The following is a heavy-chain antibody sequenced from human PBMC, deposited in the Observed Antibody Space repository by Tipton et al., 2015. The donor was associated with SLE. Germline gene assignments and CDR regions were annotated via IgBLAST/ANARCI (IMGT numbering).Heavy chain of an antibody. CDR3: ASGNPVMPL. CDR1: GGSISSYY. CDR2: VRSTGTS. V-gene: IGHV4-59*01. Sequence: TLSLTCTVSGGSISSYYWSWIRQPPGKGLEWIGEVRSTGTSNYIPSLKSRLTISVDTSKNQFSLQLTSVTAADTAVYYCASGNPVMPLWGQGTLVTVSS. J-gene: IGHJ4*02. D-gene: IGHD1-1*01.